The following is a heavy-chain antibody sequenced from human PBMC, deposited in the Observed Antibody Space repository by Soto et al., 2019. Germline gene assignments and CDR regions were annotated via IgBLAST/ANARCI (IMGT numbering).Heavy chain of an antibody. CDR2: IWYNGSDK. CDR3: AKDYGDWTGLYYYGMDV. Sequence: AGGSLRLSWAASGFTFSGYGMHWGRQAPGKGLEWVAVIWYNGSDKKYADSVKGRFTISRDNSEKTLYLQMNSLRAEDTAVYYCAKDYGDWTGLYYYGMDVWGQGTTVTVS. V-gene: IGHV3-33*06. CDR1: GFTFSGYG. D-gene: IGHD4-17*01. J-gene: IGHJ6*02.